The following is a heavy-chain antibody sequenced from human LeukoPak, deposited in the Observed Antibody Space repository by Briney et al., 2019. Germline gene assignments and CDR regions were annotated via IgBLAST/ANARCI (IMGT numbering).Heavy chain of an antibody. J-gene: IGHJ4*02. CDR1: GYTFTGYY. V-gene: IGHV1-2*04. Sequence: VSVKVSCKAAGYTFTGYYMHWVRQAPGQGLEWMGWINPNSGGTNYAQKFQGWVTMTRDTSISTAYMELSRLRSDDTAVYYCARADSYSSSWYYYWGQGTLVTVCS. CDR2: INPNSGGT. CDR3: ARADSYSSSWYYY. D-gene: IGHD6-13*01.